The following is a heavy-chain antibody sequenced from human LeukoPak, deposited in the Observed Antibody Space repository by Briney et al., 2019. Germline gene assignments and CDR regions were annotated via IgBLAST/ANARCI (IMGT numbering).Heavy chain of an antibody. D-gene: IGHD3-10*01. J-gene: IGHJ3*02. CDR3: ARDLGYYYGSGSYFGAFDI. Sequence: ASVKVSCKASGGIFSSYAISWVRQAPGQGLEWMGGIIPIFGTANYAQKFQGRVTITADESTSTAYMELSSLRSEDTAVYYCARDLGYYYGSGSYFGAFDIWGQGTMVTVSS. V-gene: IGHV1-69*13. CDR2: IIPIFGTA. CDR1: GGIFSSYA.